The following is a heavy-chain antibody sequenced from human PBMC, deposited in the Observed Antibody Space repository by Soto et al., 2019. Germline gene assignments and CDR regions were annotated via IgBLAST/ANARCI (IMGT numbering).Heavy chain of an antibody. CDR2: ISSSSSYI. V-gene: IGHV3-21*01. CDR1: GFTVSSYS. Sequence: PGDSLKISCAASGFTVSSYSMNCVRQAPGKGLEWVSSISSSSSYIYYADSVKGPFTISRDNAKNSLYLQMNSLRAEDTAVYYCAREQKSRDNIHPYDYVWGSYRYTYYYYGMDVWGQGTTVSVSS. J-gene: IGHJ6*02. CDR3: AREQKSRDNIHPYDYVWGSYRYTYYYYGMDV. D-gene: IGHD3-16*02.